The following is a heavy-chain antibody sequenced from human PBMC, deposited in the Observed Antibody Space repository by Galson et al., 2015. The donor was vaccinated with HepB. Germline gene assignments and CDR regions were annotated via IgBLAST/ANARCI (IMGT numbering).Heavy chain of an antibody. CDR3: ARDRGGLYCSSTSCYMGPFDY. V-gene: IGHV3-30-3*01. J-gene: IGHJ4*02. CDR1: GFTFSSYA. D-gene: IGHD2-2*02. CDR2: ISYDGSNK. Sequence: SLRLSCAASGFTFSSYAMHWVRQAPGKGLEWVAVISYDGSNKYYADSVKGRFTISRDNFKNTLYLQMNSLRAEDTAVYYCARDRGGLYCSSTSCYMGPFDYWGQGTLVTVSS.